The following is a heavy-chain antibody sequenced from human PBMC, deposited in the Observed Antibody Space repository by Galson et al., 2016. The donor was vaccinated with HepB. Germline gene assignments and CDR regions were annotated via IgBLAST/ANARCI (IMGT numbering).Heavy chain of an antibody. J-gene: IGHJ6*04. CDR2: IRSKANSGTT. CDR3: VQGSTAPAV. CDR1: GFTFGEHA. Sequence: SLRLSCATSGFTFGEHAMSWFRQAPGKGLEWVGFIRSKANSGTTEYAASVKGRFTISRDDSKSIAYLQMNSLRAEDTAVYYCVQGSTAPAVWGKGTTVTVSS. D-gene: IGHD1-26*01. V-gene: IGHV3-49*03.